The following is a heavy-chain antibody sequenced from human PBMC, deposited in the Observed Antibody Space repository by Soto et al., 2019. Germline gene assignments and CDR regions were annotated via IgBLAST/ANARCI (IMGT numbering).Heavy chain of an antibody. V-gene: IGHV1-18*01. J-gene: IGHJ4*02. CDR2: IRTYNGNT. Sequence: QVQLVQSGAEVKKPGASVKVSCKASGYTFITYGVSWVRQAPGQGLDWLGWIRTYNGNTRYAERVQGRDTMTTDTTTNTAYMQLRNLRYDVTAVYYCARGPTDYYDNSANYFLDYWGQGTLVTVSA. CDR1: GYTFITYG. CDR3: ARGPTDYYDNSANYFLDY. D-gene: IGHD3-22*01.